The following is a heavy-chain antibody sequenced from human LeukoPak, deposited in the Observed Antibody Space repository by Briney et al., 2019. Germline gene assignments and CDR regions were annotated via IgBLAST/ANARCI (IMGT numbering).Heavy chain of an antibody. CDR2: ISDSGGST. J-gene: IGHJ4*02. D-gene: IGHD2-15*01. V-gene: IGHV3-23*01. CDR1: GFTFSSFA. Sequence: GGSLRLSCAASGFTFSSFAMTWVRQAPGKGLEWVSTISDSGGSTYYADAVKGRFTISRDNSKDSLYAQMNSLRAEDAAVYYCAKSHSVAQRGYFDYWGQGTLVTVSS. CDR3: AKSHSVAQRGYFDY.